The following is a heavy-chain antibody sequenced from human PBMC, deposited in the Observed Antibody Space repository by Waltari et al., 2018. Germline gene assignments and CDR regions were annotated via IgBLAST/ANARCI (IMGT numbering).Heavy chain of an antibody. J-gene: IGHJ5*02. CDR1: GGSFSGYY. CDR2: INHSGST. CDR3: ARGQVVPAAMYWFYP. D-gene: IGHD2-2*01. Sequence: QVQLQQWGAGLLKPSETLSLTCAVYGGSFSGYYWSWIRQPPGKGLEWIGEINHSGSTNYNPSLKSRVTISVDTSKNQFSLKLSSVTAADTAVYYCARGQVVPAAMYWFYPWGQGTLVTVSS. V-gene: IGHV4-34*01.